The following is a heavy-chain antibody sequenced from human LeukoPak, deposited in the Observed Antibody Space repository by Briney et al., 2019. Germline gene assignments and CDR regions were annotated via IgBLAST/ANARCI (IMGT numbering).Heavy chain of an antibody. D-gene: IGHD3-22*01. CDR1: GYTFTNYG. J-gene: IGHJ4*02. Sequence: VASVTVSCKASGYTFTNYGVSWVRQAPGQGLEWLGWISAYKGDTNYAQNLQGRVTMTTDSPTSTAYMEVRSLRSDDTAVYYCARDGYYYDSSGYYRKSEFDYWGQGTLVTVSS. CDR3: ARDGYYYDSSGYYRKSEFDY. CDR2: ISAYKGDT. V-gene: IGHV1-18*01.